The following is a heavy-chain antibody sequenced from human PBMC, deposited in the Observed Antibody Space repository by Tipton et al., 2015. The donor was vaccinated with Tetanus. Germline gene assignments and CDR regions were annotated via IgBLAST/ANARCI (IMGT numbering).Heavy chain of an antibody. CDR2: LYADVDVA. CDR1: GFTLTNYA. J-gene: IGHJ5*02. CDR3: AKDSRHTGYAADL. D-gene: IGHD5-12*01. V-gene: IGHV3-23*03. Sequence: SLRLSCVASGFTLTNYAMSWVRQAPGKGLEWVSVLYADVDVAYYADSVRGRFIISRDKSENTLYLQMNSLRAEDTATYYCAKDSRHTGYAADLWGQGTRVAVSS.